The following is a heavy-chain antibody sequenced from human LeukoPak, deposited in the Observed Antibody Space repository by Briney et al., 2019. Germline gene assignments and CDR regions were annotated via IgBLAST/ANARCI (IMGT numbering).Heavy chain of an antibody. V-gene: IGHV1-46*01. J-gene: IGHJ4*02. CDR3: ARANTAMVTDY. CDR2: INPSGGST. D-gene: IGHD5-18*01. Sequence: GASVKVSCKASGYTFTSYYVHWVRQAPGQGLEWMGIINPSGGSTSYAQKFQGRVTMTRDTSTSTVYMELSSLRSEDTAVYYCARANTAMVTDYWGQGTLVTVSS. CDR1: GYTFTSYY.